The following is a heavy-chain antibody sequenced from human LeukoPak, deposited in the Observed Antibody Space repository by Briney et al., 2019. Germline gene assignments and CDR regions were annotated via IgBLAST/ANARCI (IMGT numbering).Heavy chain of an antibody. CDR3: ARLGSVAGFDY. CDR2: IYYSGST. Sequence: SETLSLTCTVSGGSISSSSYYWGWIRQPPGKGLEWIGSIYYSGSTYYNPTLKSRVTISVDTSKNQFPLKLSSVTAADTAVYYCARLGSVAGFDYWGQGTLVTVSS. D-gene: IGHD6-19*01. V-gene: IGHV4-39*01. CDR1: GGSISSSSYY. J-gene: IGHJ4*02.